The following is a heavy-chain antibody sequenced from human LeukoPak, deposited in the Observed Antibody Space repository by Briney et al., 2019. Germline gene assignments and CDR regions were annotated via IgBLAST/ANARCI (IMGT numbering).Heavy chain of an antibody. J-gene: IGHJ4*02. CDR3: ARDTYGGNWSLGY. CDR2: INPYSGAI. D-gene: IGHD4-23*01. V-gene: IGHV1-2*02. Sequence: ASVKVSCKSSGFTFTDEYIHWVRQAPGQGLEWMGWINPYSGAINYAQKFQGRVTLTRDTSISTAYMELSRLTSDDTAVYYCARDTYGGNWSLGYWGQGTLVTVSS. CDR1: GFTFTDEY.